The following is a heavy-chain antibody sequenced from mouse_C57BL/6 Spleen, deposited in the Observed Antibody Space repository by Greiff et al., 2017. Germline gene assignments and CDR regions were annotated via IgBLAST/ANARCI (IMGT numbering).Heavy chain of an antibody. CDR1: GYTFTSYW. CDR2: IDPSDSYT. Sequence: QVQLQQPGAELVKPGASVKLSCKASGYTFTSYWMQWVKQRPGQGLEWIGEIDPSDSYTNYNQKFKGKATLTVDTSSSTAYMQLSSLTSEDSAVYYCASYYYGPLRGAIDYWGQGTSVTVSS. D-gene: IGHD1-1*01. J-gene: IGHJ4*01. V-gene: IGHV1-50*01. CDR3: ASYYYGPLRGAIDY.